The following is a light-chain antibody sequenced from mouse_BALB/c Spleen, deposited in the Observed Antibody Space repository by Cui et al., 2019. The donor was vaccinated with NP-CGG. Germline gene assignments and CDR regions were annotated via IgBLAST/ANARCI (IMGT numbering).Light chain of an antibody. CDR2: GTN. V-gene: IGLV1*01. CDR3: ALWYSNHWV. CDR1: TGAVTTSNY. J-gene: IGLJ1*01. Sequence: AVLTHESTPTTSPGETVTRTCRSSTGAVTTSNYANWVQEKPDHLFTGLIGGTNNRAPGVPARFSGSLIGDKAALTITGAQTEDEAIYFCALWYSNHWVFGGGTKLTVL.